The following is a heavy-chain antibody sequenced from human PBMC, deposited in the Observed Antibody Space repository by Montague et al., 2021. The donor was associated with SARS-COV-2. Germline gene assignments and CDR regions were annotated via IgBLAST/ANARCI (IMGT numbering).Heavy chain of an antibody. CDR2: MYDSGIT. CDR3: ASQEVDTAMDRNYYYYGMDV. V-gene: IGHV4-61*01. Sequence: SETLSLTCTVSGGSVSSGSYYWSWIRQPPGGGLEWIGYMYDSGITHFASGITHHNPSLKSRVTISVDTSKDQFSLKLSSVTAADTAVYYCASQEVDTAMDRNYYYYGMDVWGQGTTVTVSS. CDR1: GGSVSSGSYY. D-gene: IGHD5-18*01. J-gene: IGHJ6*02.